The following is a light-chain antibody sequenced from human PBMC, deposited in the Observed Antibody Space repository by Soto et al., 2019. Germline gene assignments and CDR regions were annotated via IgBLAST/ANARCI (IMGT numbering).Light chain of an antibody. CDR2: AAP. Sequence: DIQMTQSPSSLSASVGDRVTITCRASQGISNYLDWDQQKPGKVPKLLIHAAPTLQSGVPSRFSGRGSGTDFTLTIGSLQPEDVATYYRQKYGTAPRTFGTGTKVAIK. CDR1: QGISNY. CDR3: QKYGTAPRT. J-gene: IGKJ1*01. V-gene: IGKV1-27*01.